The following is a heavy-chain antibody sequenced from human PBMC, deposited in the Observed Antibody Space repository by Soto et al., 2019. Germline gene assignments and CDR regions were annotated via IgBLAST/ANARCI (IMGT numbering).Heavy chain of an antibody. D-gene: IGHD5-18*01. Sequence: QVQLVQSGAEVKKPGASVKVSCKASGYTFTKYGISWVRQAPGQGLEWMGWINVYNGNTDYVEKLQGRVTMTTDTPTSTAYMGLRSMRSDDTAVYYWARAASLWLSPSGGQGTLAPVSS. J-gene: IGHJ4*02. V-gene: IGHV1-18*01. CDR1: GYTFTKYG. CDR3: ARAASLWLSPS. CDR2: INVYNGNT.